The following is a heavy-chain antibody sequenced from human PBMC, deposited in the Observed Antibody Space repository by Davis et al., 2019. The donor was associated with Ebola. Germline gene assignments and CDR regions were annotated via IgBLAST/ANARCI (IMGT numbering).Heavy chain of an antibody. CDR3: ARSFSSTFVGWFDP. D-gene: IGHD6-13*01. CDR2: IIPILVAT. J-gene: IGHJ5*02. Sequence: AASVTVSFQASRGTFLRHLFSWVRQAPGQGLEWMGGIIPILVATNYAQSFQGRVTITADESTSTAYMELSSLRSEDTAVYYCARSFSSTFVGWFDPWGQGTLVTVSS. CDR1: RGTFLRHL. V-gene: IGHV1-69*13.